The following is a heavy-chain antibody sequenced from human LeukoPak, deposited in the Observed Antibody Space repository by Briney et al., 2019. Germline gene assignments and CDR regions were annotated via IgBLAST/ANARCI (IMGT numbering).Heavy chain of an antibody. J-gene: IGHJ5*02. D-gene: IGHD1-1*01. CDR3: ARAPPGAWVPRGEYNWFDP. CDR1: GGSISSGIYY. Sequence: PSQTLSLTRTVSGGSISSGIYYWSWIRQPAGKGLEWIGRIYTSGRTHYNPSLKIRVTISVDTSKNQFSLKLSSVTAADPAVYYCARAPPGAWVPRGEYNWFDPWGQGTLVTVSS. V-gene: IGHV4-61*02. CDR2: IYTSGRT.